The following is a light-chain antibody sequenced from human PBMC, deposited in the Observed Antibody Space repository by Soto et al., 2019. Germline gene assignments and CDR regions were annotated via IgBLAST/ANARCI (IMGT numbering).Light chain of an antibody. CDR1: QGISSY. CDR2: AAS. J-gene: IGKJ2*01. V-gene: IGKV1-8*01. Sequence: AIRMTQSPSSFSASTGDRVTITCRASQGISSYLAWYQQKPGKAPKLLIYAASTLQSGVPSRFSGSGSGTEFTLAISSLQPDDFATYYCQQYGIFLTFGQGTKLEIK. CDR3: QQYGIFLT.